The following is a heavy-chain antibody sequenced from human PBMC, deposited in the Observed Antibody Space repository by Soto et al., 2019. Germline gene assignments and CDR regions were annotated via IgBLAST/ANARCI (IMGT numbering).Heavy chain of an antibody. D-gene: IGHD3-22*01. V-gene: IGHV3-23*01. CDR2: ITGSGSNT. CDR1: GFTFSNYA. CDR3: AKRDYYDSSDYYLYYFDH. Sequence: GGSLRLSCAASGFTFSNYAMSWVRQAPGKGLEWVSTITGSGSNTYYYADSVKGRFTISRDNSKNTLYLQMNSLRAEDTAIYYFAKRDYYDSSDYYLYYFDHWGQGTLVTVSS. J-gene: IGHJ4*02.